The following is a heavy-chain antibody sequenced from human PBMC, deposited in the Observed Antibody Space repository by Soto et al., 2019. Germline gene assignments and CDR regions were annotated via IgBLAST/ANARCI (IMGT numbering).Heavy chain of an antibody. CDR1: GFTFRSYS. CDR3: ARDQMVRGVYSFDY. J-gene: IGHJ4*02. D-gene: IGHD3-10*01. V-gene: IGHV3-21*01. CDR2: ISSSSSYI. Sequence: PVGSLRLSCAASGFTFRSYSMNWVRQAQRKGLEWVSSISSSSSYIYYADSVKGRFTISRDNDKNSLYLQMNSLRDEDTAVYYCARDQMVRGVYSFDYWGQGT.